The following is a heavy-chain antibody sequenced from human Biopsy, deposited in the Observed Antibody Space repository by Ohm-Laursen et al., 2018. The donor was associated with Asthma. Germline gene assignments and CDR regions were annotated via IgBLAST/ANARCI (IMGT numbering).Heavy chain of an antibody. J-gene: IGHJ4*02. V-gene: IGHV3-30*18. CDR2: ISYDGNHK. CDR1: GFMFRSFG. D-gene: IGHD5-12*01. Sequence: SSLRLSCAASGFMFRSFGMHWVRQAPGKGLEWVAVISYDGNHKFYEDSVKGRFTISRDNSKNMLYLQMNSLRTEDTAVYYCAKRRGYSGHDNDYWGQGTLVTVSS. CDR3: AKRRGYSGHDNDY.